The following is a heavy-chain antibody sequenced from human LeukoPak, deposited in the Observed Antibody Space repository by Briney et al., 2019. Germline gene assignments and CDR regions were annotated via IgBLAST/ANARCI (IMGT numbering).Heavy chain of an antibody. CDR2: ISNSGSTI. D-gene: IGHD5-12*01. V-gene: IGHV3-11*01. Sequence: GGSLRLSRAASGFTFSDYYMSWLRQAPGKGVEWVSYISNSGSTIYYADSVKGRFTISRDNAKKSMYLQMNSLRGEDTAVYYCARGHDNSGHGLPDRFDPWGQGTLVIVSS. J-gene: IGHJ5*02. CDR1: GFTFSDYY. CDR3: ARGHDNSGHGLPDRFDP.